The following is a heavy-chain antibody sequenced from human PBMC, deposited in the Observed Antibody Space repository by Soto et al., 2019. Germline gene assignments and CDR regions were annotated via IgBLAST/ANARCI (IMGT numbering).Heavy chain of an antibody. CDR2: IDPSDSYT. CDR1: GYSFTIYW. J-gene: IGHJ4*02. Sequence: GESLKISCKGSGYSFTIYWISWVRQMPGKGLEWMGRIDPSDSYTNYSPSFQGHVTISADKSISTAYLQWSSLKASDTAMYYCARLGVWGSYRYTELDYWGQGTLVTVSS. V-gene: IGHV5-10-1*01. CDR3: ARLGVWGSYRYTELDY. D-gene: IGHD3-16*02.